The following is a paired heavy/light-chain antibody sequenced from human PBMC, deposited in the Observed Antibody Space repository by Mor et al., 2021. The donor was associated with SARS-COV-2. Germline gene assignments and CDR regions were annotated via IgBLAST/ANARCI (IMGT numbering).Light chain of an antibody. CDR2: QDT. V-gene: IGLV3-1*01. J-gene: IGLJ1*01. CDR1: KLGNKY. Sequence: SYELTQPPSVSVSPGQTAIITCSGDKLGNKYVCWYQQKPGQSPVLVIYQDTKRPSGIPERFSGSNSGNTATLTISGTQAMDEADYFCQAWDSSVNYVFGSGTKVTV. CDR3: QAWDSSVNYV.
Heavy chain of an antibody. D-gene: IGHD2-21*02. CDR3: ARVRDGYYYHGMNV. J-gene: IGHJ6*02. Sequence: EVQLVESGGGLVNPGGSLRLSCAASDFSLSDYIMTWVRQAPGKGLEWVSSISSSGSHIYYGDSVKGRFTTSRDNAKNSLYLQMNSLRAEDTAVYYCARVRDGYYYHGMNVWGRGTTVTVSS. CDR1: DFSLSDYI. V-gene: IGHV3-21*02. CDR2: ISSSGSHI.